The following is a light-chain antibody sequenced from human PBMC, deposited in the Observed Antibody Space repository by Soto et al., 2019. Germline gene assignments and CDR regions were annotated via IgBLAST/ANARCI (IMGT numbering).Light chain of an antibody. CDR3: SSYAGSNNYV. CDR1: SSDAGGYNY. J-gene: IGLJ1*01. V-gene: IGLV2-8*01. CDR2: EVS. Sequence: QSVLTQPPSASGSPGQSVTISCTGTSSDAGGYNYVSWYQQHPGKAPKLMVYEVSKRPSGVPDRFSGSKSGNTAALTVSGLQAEDEADYYCSSYAGSNNYVFGTGTKGTVL.